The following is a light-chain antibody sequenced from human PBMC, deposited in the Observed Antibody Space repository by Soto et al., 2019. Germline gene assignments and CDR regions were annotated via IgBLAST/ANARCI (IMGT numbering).Light chain of an antibody. CDR3: QQYYSTPYT. CDR1: QSLLYGSNDESY. J-gene: IGKJ2*01. CDR2: WAS. V-gene: IGKV4-1*01. Sequence: DIVMTQSPDSLAVSLGERATINCTSSQSLLYGSNDESYLVWYQQKSGQPPKLLIYWASTRESGVPDRFSGSGSGTDFTLTVSNLQAEDVAVYYCQQYYSTPYTFGQGTKLEIK.